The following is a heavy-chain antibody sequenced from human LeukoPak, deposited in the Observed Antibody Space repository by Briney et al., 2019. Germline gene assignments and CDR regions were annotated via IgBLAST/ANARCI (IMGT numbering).Heavy chain of an antibody. D-gene: IGHD2/OR15-2a*01. V-gene: IGHV4-61*03. CDR3: ASEILYFSLPGQHKTEYFEQ. CDR2: IHYSGNN. J-gene: IGHJ1*01. Sequence: KPSETLSLTCTVSGDSISSGDYLWNWIRQPPGKGLGWIGYIHYSGNNNYNPSLKSRVSLSLDTSNNHFSVPLRSVTNADKAVCYFASEILYFSLPGQHKTEYFEQWGQGSLVIVSS. CDR1: GDSISSGDYL.